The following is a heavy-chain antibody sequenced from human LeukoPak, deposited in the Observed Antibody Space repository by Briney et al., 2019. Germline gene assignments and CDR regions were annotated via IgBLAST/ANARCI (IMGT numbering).Heavy chain of an antibody. CDR3: ASSSPGGWEPIDY. D-gene: IGHD1-26*01. J-gene: IGHJ4*02. Sequence: ASVKVSCKVSGYTLTELSMHWVRQAPGKGLEWMGGFDPEDGGTIYAQKFQGRVTMTEDTSTDTAYMELSSLRSEDTAVYYCASSSPGGWEPIDYWGQGTLVTVSS. CDR1: GYTLTELS. CDR2: FDPEDGGT. V-gene: IGHV1-24*01.